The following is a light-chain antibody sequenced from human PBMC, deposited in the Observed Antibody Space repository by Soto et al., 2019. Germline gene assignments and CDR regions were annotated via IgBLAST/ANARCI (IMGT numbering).Light chain of an antibody. CDR1: SSDIGGYDY. CDR2: DVN. J-gene: IGLJ2*01. V-gene: IGLV2-14*01. Sequence: QSALTQPASVSGSPGQSITLSCTGTSSDIGGYDYVSWYQRHPGKAPKLIIYDVNNRPSGVSNRFSGSKSGNTASLPISGRQAEEEANYYCTSSARGSPHVVFGGGTKLIVL. CDR3: TSSARGSPHVV.